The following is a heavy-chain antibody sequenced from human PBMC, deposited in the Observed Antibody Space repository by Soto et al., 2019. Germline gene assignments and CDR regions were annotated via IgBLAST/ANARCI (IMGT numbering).Heavy chain of an antibody. CDR2: IWYDGSNK. CDR3: ARDRTVTTNPPSVLYYGMDV. CDR1: GVTVSSYG. J-gene: IGHJ6*02. D-gene: IGHD4-17*01. V-gene: IGHV3-33*01. Sequence: EGALRLSWAAPGVTVSSYGRHWFRQAPVNGLEWVAFIWYDGSNKYYADSVKGRFTISRDNSKNTLYLQMNSLRADDTAVYYCARDRTVTTNPPSVLYYGMDVWGQGTTVNVSS.